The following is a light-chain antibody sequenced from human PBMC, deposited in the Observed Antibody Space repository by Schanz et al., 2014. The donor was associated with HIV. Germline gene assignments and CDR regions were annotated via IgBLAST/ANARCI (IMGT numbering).Light chain of an antibody. CDR1: QDITNS. Sequence: DIQMTQSPSSLSASVGDRVTITCQASQDITNSLNWYQQRPGKAPTLLIYDASNLETGVPSRFSGSGSGTNFTFTISSLQPDDFATYYCQQYNSDSRTFGHGTKVEFK. V-gene: IGKV1-33*01. CDR2: DAS. CDR3: QQYNSDSRT. J-gene: IGKJ1*01.